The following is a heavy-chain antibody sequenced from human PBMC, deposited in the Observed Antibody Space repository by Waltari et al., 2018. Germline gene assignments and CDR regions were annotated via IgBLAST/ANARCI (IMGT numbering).Heavy chain of an antibody. J-gene: IGHJ6*02. V-gene: IGHV1-69*12. CDR1: GGTFSSYA. Sequence: QVQLVQSGAEVKKPGSSVKVSCKASGGTFSSYAISWVRQAPGQGLEWMGGINPMFGTANSAQKFQGRVTIAADDSTTTAYMKLSSLRSEGTVVDYCTSMGAYGWETGYCCVMDVWGQGTMVTVSS. CDR2: INPMFGTA. CDR3: TSMGAYGWETGYCCVMDV. D-gene: IGHD3-10*01.